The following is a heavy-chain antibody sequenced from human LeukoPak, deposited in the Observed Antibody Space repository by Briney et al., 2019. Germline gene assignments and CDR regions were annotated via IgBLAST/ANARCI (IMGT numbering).Heavy chain of an antibody. Sequence: GGSLRLSCAASGFTFSDYSMNWVRQAPGKGLEWVSYISFSVNTKYYGDSVKGRFTISRDNAKNSLYLHMDSLRAEDAAVYYCARGAYSSGWAYFDHWGQGTLVTVSS. CDR1: GFTFSDYS. CDR3: ARGAYSSGWAYFDH. D-gene: IGHD6-19*01. CDR2: ISFSVNTK. V-gene: IGHV3-48*04. J-gene: IGHJ4*02.